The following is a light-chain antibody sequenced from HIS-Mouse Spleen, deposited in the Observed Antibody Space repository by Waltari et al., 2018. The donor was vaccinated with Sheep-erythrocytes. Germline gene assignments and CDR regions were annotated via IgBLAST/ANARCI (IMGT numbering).Light chain of an antibody. J-gene: IGLJ3*02. CDR1: SSNIRARYD. Sequence: QSVLTQQPSVSAAPGPRVTISCTGSSSNIRARYDVHWYQQLPGTPPNLLLHGNSNRPSGVPDRFSGSKSGTSASLAITGLQAEDEADYYCQSYDSSLSGWVFGGGTKLTVL. CDR2: GNS. CDR3: QSYDSSLSGWV. V-gene: IGLV1-40*01.